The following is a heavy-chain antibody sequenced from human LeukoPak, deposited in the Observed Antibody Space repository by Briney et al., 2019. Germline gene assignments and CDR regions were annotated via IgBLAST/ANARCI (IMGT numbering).Heavy chain of an antibody. CDR2: ISGSGGST. J-gene: IGHJ1*01. CDR1: GFTFSSYA. CDR3: AKGLHFIVGATSPLPH. Sequence: GGSLRLSCAASGFTFSSYAMSWVRQAPGKGLEWVSAISGSGGSTYYADSVKGRFTISRDNSKNTLYLQMNSLRAEDTAVYYCAKGLHFIVGATSPLPHWGQGTLVTVSS. V-gene: IGHV3-23*01. D-gene: IGHD1-26*01.